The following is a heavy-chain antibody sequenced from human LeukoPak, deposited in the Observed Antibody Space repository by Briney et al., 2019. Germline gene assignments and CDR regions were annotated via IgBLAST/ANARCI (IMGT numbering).Heavy chain of an antibody. D-gene: IGHD3-16*01. CDR2: ISASGLYT. CDR1: GFTFGNSA. CDR3: AKDGSWGDYYFYFYIDV. V-gene: IGHV3-23*01. J-gene: IGHJ6*03. Sequence: GGSLRLSCEVSGFTFGNSAMSWVRQPPGMGLEWISGISASGLYTYTADSLKGRFTISRDNSKNTLYLQMNSLRAEDTALYYCAKDGSWGDYYFYFYIDVWGKGATVTVSS.